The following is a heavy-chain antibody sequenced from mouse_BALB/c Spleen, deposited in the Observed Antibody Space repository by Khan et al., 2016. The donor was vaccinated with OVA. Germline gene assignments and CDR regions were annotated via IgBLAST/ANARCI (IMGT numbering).Heavy chain of an antibody. V-gene: IGHV1-4*01. CDR3: AREGAYYRSDGWFAY. D-gene: IGHD2-14*01. J-gene: IGHJ3*01. CDR1: GYTFTSYT. CDR2: IYPSNDYT. Sequence: QVQLKESGAELARPGASVKMSCKASGYTFTSYTMHWVKQRPGQGLEWIGYIYPSNDYTNYNQRFKDKATLTADKSSSTAYMQLSSLTSEDSAVYYCAREGAYYRSDGWFAYWGQGTLVTVS.